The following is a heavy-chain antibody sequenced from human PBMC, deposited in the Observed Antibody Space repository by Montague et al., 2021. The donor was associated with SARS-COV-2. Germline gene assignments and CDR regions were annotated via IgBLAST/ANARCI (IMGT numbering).Heavy chain of an antibody. J-gene: IGHJ6*02. Sequence: TLSLTCTVSGGSISSGGYYWSWIRQHPGKGLEWIGYIYYSGSTYYNPSPKSRVTISVDTSKNQFPLKLSSVTAADTAVYYCARVKTPRYYDILTGYSKYYGMDVWGQGTTVTVSS. CDR3: ARVKTPRYYDILTGYSKYYGMDV. CDR1: GGSISSGGYY. V-gene: IGHV4-31*03. CDR2: IYYSGST. D-gene: IGHD3-9*01.